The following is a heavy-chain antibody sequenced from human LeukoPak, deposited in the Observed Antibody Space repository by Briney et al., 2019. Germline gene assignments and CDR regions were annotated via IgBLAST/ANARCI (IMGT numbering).Heavy chain of an antibody. CDR1: GGSINSGGSY. D-gene: IGHD4-11*01. CDR3: ARDNGDYRSIYYYMDV. CDR2: IYYSWSS. Sequence: SQTLPLTCTVSGGSINSGGSYWSWIRQHPGKGLEWIGCIYYSWSSYYNPSLKSRVTLSLDTSKNQFSLKLSSVTAADTAVYYCARDNGDYRSIYYYMDVWGKGTTVTVSS. J-gene: IGHJ6*03. V-gene: IGHV4-31*03.